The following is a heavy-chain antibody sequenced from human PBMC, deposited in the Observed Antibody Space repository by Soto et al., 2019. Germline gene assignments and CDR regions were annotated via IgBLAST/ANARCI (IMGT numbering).Heavy chain of an antibody. V-gene: IGHV3-21*01. Sequence: GGSLRLSCAASGFTFSSYNMNWVRQAPGKGLEWVSSISAVSTYMYYADSVKGRFTISRDNVKKSLYLQMNSLRAEDSAVYYCARDRSRRDGLSPNGFDPWGQGTLVTVSS. CDR3: ARDRSRRDGLSPNGFDP. CDR1: GFTFSSYN. J-gene: IGHJ5*02. CDR2: ISAVSTYM. D-gene: IGHD4-17*01.